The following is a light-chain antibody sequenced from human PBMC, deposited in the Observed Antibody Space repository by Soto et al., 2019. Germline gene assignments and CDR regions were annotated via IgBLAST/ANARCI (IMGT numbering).Light chain of an antibody. J-gene: IGKJ1*01. V-gene: IGKV1-6*01. CDR2: AAS. CDR3: LQDYNYLWT. Sequence: IPMTQSPSSVSGSXGDRVTITSRASQGIRNALVWYQQKPGKAPKLXXYAASSLQRGGPSRFSGSGSGTDFTPTISSLEPEDFATYYGLQDYNYLWTFGQGTKVDIK. CDR1: QGIRNA.